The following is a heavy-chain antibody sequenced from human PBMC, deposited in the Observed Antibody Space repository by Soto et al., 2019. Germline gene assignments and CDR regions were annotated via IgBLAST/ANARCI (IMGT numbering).Heavy chain of an antibody. D-gene: IGHD3-22*01. V-gene: IGHV3-66*01. CDR2: IYSGGST. CDR1: GFTVSSNY. CDR3: ARASRNYYDSSGYLYYFDY. J-gene: IGHJ4*02. Sequence: LRLSCAASGFTVSSNYMSWVRQAPGKGLEWVSVIYSGGSTYYADSVKGRFTISRDNSKNTLYLQMNSLRAEDTAVYYCARASRNYYDSSGYLYYFDYWGQGTLVTVSS.